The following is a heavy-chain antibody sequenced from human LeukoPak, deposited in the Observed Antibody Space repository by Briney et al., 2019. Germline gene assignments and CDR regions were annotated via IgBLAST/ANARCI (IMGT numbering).Heavy chain of an antibody. J-gene: IGHJ4*02. V-gene: IGHV4-34*01. CDR1: GGSFSGYY. Sequence: SETLSLTCAVYGGSFSGYYWSWIRQPPGKGLEWIGEINHSGSTNYNPSLKSRVTISVDTSKNQFSLKLSSVTAADTAVYYCARGRYSSSSYFDYWGQGTLVTVSS. CDR3: ARGRYSSSSYFDY. D-gene: IGHD6-6*01. CDR2: INHSGST.